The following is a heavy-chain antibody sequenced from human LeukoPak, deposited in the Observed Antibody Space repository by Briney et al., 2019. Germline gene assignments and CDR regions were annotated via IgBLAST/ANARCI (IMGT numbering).Heavy chain of an antibody. V-gene: IGHV4-31*03. CDR1: GGSISSGGYY. D-gene: IGHD5-12*01. J-gene: IGHJ4*02. CDR2: IYYSGNI. CDR3: ARVAQYSGYDLDY. Sequence: SQTLSLTCTVSGGSISSGGYYWSWFRQHPGKGLEWIGYIYYSGNIYYNPSLKSRVTLSVDASKNQFSLKLSSVTAADTAVYYCARVAQYSGYDLDYWGQGTLVTVSS.